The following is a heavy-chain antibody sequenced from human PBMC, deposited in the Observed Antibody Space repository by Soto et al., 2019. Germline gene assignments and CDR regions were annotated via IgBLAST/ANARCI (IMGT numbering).Heavy chain of an antibody. Sequence: EVQLVESGGGLVQPGESLRLSCAASGITFNNAHMNWVRRAPGKGLEWVGRIKRKTDGGTTDYAAPVKGRFTISRDDSRDTLYLQMSSLKTEDTATYYCVTERGYWGQGTLVTVSS. CDR1: GITFNNAH. CDR3: VTERGY. V-gene: IGHV3-15*07. J-gene: IGHJ4*02. CDR2: IKRKTDGGTT.